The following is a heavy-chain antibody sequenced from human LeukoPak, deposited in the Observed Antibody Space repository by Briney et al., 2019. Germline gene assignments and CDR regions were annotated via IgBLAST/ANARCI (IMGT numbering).Heavy chain of an antibody. V-gene: IGHV3-23*01. CDR2: ISGSGGST. D-gene: IGHD3-10*01. J-gene: IGHJ4*02. CDR3: AKGLLWFGELSPVDY. Sequence: PGGSLRLSCAASGFTFSSYAMSWVRQAPGKGLEWVSAISGSGGSTYYADSVKGRFTISRDNSKNTLYLQMNSLRAEDMAAYYCAKGLLWFGELSPVDYWGQGTLVTVSS. CDR1: GFTFSSYA.